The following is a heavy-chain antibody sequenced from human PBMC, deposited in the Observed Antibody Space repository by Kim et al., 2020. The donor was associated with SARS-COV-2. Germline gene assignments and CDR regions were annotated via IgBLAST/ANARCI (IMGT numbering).Heavy chain of an antibody. J-gene: IGHJ4*02. CDR3: ARVTSAALFDY. Sequence: SETLSLTCAVSGGSISSGGYSWSWLRQPPGKGLEWIGYIFHSGSTYYNPSLKSRVTISIDKSKNQFSLKVRSVTAADTAVYYCARVTSAALFDYWGQGTL. D-gene: IGHD2-2*01. V-gene: IGHV4-30-2*01. CDR1: GGSISSGGYS. CDR2: IFHSGST.